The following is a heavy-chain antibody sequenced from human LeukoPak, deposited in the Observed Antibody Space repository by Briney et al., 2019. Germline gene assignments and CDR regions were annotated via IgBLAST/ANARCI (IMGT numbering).Heavy chain of an antibody. D-gene: IGHD6-6*01. Sequence: SETLSLTCAVSVYSIRSGFYWGWIRQPPGKGLEWIGSIYHSGSTYFNPSLKSRVTISVDTSKNQFSLKLSSVTAADTAVYYCARDLGYTSSSPFWYFDLWDRGTLVTVSS. V-gene: IGHV4-38-2*02. CDR2: IYHSGST. CDR3: ARDLGYTSSSPFWYFDL. J-gene: IGHJ2*01. CDR1: VYSIRSGFY.